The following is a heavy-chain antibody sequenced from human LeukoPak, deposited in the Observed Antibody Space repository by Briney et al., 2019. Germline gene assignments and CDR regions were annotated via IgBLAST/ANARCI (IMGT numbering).Heavy chain of an antibody. Sequence: PSETLSLTCTVSGGSVSTISHFWDWVRQPPGKGLEWIVSLSDTGTTYYNPSLESRVTMSVDTSKNQFSLKLSSVTTADTAVYYCARRDHTGRSHAWFDPWGQGTLVTVSS. CDR2: LSDTGTT. CDR1: GGSVSTISHF. CDR3: ARRDHTGRSHAWFDP. V-gene: IGHV4-39*01. J-gene: IGHJ5*02. D-gene: IGHD1-14*01.